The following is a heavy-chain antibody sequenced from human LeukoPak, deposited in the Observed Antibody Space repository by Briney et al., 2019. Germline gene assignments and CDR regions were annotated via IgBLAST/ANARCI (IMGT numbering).Heavy chain of an antibody. CDR3: ARGGGYSYGYSWFDP. CDR2: INPNSGGT. V-gene: IGHV1-2*06. CDR1: GYTFTGYY. D-gene: IGHD5-18*01. Sequence: ASVTVSCKASGYTFTGYYMHWVRQAPGQGLEWMGRINPNSGGTNYAQKFQGRVTMTRDTSISTAYMELSRLRSDDTAVYYCARGGGYSYGYSWFDPWGQGTLVTVSS. J-gene: IGHJ5*02.